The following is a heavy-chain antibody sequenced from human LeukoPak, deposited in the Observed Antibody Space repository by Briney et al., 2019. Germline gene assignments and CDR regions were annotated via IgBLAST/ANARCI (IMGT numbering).Heavy chain of an antibody. V-gene: IGHV3-48*03. CDR3: ASRTEYGSGSQRAFDI. J-gene: IGHJ3*02. CDR2: ISSSGSTI. Sequence: GGSLRLSCAASGFTFSSYEMNWVRQAPGKGLEWVSYISSSGSTIYYADSVKGRFTISRDNAKNSLYLQMNSLRAEDTAVYYCASRTEYGSGSQRAFDIWGQGTMVTVSS. D-gene: IGHD3-10*01. CDR1: GFTFSSYE.